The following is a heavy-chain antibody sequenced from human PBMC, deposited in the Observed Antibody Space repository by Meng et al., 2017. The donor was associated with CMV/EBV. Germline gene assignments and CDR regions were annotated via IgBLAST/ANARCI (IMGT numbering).Heavy chain of an antibody. V-gene: IGHV3-21*01. J-gene: IGHJ6*02. CDR1: GFTFSSYS. Sequence: GGSLRLSCAASGFTFSSYSMNWVSQAPGKGLEWVSSISSSSSYIYYADSVKGRFTISRDNAKNSLYLQMNSLRAEDTAVYYCARDKVLRFLEVSYYYYGMDVWGQGTTVTVSS. CDR2: ISSSSSYI. CDR3: ARDKVLRFLEVSYYYYGMDV. D-gene: IGHD3-3*01.